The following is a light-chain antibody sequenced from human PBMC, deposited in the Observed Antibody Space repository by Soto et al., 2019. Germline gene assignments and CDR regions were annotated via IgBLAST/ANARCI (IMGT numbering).Light chain of an antibody. CDR2: AVT. J-gene: IGLJ1*01. CDR3: SSSTSSRTL. Sequence: QSVLTQPASVSGSPGQSITISCTGTSSDVGGYNYVSWYQQHPGKAPKLMIYAVTDRPSGVSSRFSGSKSGNTASLTISGLQAEDQAEYYCSSSTSSRTLFGPGTKVTV. CDR1: SSDVGGYNY. V-gene: IGLV2-14*01.